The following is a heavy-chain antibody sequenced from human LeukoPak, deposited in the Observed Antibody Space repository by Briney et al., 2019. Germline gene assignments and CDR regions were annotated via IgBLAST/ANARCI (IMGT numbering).Heavy chain of an antibody. J-gene: IGHJ5*02. CDR3: ARDGPDIVVVPAGREYNWFDP. CDR2: ISYDGSNK. Sequence: PGRSLRLSCAASGFTFSSYAMHWVRQAPGKGLEWVAVISYDGSNKYYADSVKGRFTISRDNSKNTLYLQMNSLRAEDTAVYYCARDGPDIVVVPAGREYNWFDPWGQGTLVTVSS. D-gene: IGHD2-2*01. V-gene: IGHV3-30-3*01. CDR1: GFTFSSYA.